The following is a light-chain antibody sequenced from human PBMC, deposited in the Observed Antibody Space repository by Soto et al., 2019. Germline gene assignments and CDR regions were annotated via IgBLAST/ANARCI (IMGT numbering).Light chain of an antibody. CDR1: QSISSY. CDR3: QQSYSTLRT. J-gene: IGKJ1*01. V-gene: IGKV1-39*01. Sequence: DIQMTQSPSSLSASVGDRVTITCLASQSISSYLNWYQQKPGKAPDLLIYAASSLQSGVPSRFSGSGSGTDFTLTISSLQPEDFATYYCQQSYSTLRTIGQGTKVDIK. CDR2: AAS.